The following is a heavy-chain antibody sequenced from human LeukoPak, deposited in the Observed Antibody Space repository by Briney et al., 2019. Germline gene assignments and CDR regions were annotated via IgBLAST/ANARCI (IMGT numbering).Heavy chain of an antibody. CDR1: GGSISSYY. Sequence: SETLSLTCTVSGGSISSYYWSWIRQPPGKGLEWIGYIYYSGSTNYNPSLKSRVTISVDTSKNQFSLKLSSVTAADTAVYYCARGRVAVRVYYYYGMDVWGQGTTVTVSS. CDR2: IYYSGST. D-gene: IGHD6-19*01. CDR3: ARGRVAVRVYYYYGMDV. J-gene: IGHJ6*02. V-gene: IGHV4-59*01.